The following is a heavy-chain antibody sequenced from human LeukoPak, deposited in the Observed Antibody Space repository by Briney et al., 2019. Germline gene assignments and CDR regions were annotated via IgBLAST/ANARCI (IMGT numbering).Heavy chain of an antibody. J-gene: IGHJ6*03. CDR1: GGSISSGRYY. CDR2: IYTSGST. D-gene: IGHD3-10*01. Sequence: KPSQTLSLTCTVSGGSISSGRYYWSWIRQTAGKGLEWIGRIYTSGSTNYNPSLKSRVTISVDTSKNQFSLKLSSVTAADTAVYYCARITMVRGVYYYYYMDVWGKGTTVTISS. V-gene: IGHV4-61*02. CDR3: ARITMVRGVYYYYYMDV.